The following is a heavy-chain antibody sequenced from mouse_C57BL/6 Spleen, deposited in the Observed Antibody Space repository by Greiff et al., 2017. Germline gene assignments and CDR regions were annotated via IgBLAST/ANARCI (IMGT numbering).Heavy chain of an antibody. CDR2: INPSNGGT. CDR1: GYTFTSYW. D-gene: IGHD2-3*01. J-gene: IGHJ3*01. Sequence: QVQLKQPGTELVKPGASVKLSCKASGYTFTSYWMHWVKQRPGQGLEWIGNINPSNGGTNYNEKFKSKGTLTVDKASSTAYMQLSSLTSEDSAVYYCARGIYDGYYGAWFAYWGQGTLVTVAA. V-gene: IGHV1-53*01. CDR3: ARGIYDGYYGAWFAY.